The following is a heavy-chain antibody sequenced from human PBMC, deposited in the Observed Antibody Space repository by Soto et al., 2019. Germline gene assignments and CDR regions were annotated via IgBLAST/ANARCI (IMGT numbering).Heavy chain of an antibody. CDR3: ARGEGSGSNALGY. V-gene: IGHV3-66*01. CDR2: IQASGSI. CDR1: GFTVSNNT. Sequence: EVLLEESGGGLVQPGGSLKLSCAASGFTVSNNTMTWVRQPPGKGLEWVPVIQASGSISYLDSVRDRFTISRDSSKNTVFLQMNSLRPDDTAVYFCARGEGSGSNALGYWGQGTLVTISS. D-gene: IGHD3-10*01. J-gene: IGHJ4*02.